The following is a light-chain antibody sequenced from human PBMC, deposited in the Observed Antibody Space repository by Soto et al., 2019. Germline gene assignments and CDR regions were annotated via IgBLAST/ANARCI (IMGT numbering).Light chain of an antibody. CDR1: TGAVTSGYY. Sequence: QAEVTQEPSLTVSPGGTVTLTCASSTGAVTSGYYPNWFQQKPGQAPRPLVYSISNKHSWTPARFSGSLLGDKAALTLSDVQPEDEAEYYCLLYYDGAQVFGGGTKLTVL. CDR3: LLYYDGAQV. V-gene: IGLV7-43*01. J-gene: IGLJ3*02. CDR2: SIS.